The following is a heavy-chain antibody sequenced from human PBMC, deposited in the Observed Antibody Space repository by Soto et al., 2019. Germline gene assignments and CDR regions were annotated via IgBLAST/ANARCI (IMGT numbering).Heavy chain of an antibody. CDR3: ARRRLVQAFDI. D-gene: IGHD1-1*01. Sequence: PSETLSLTCPVSGGSISSYYWSWIRQPPGKGLEWIGYIYYSGSTNCNPSLKSRVTISVDTSKNQFSLKLSSVTAADTAVYYCARRRLVQAFDIWGQGTMVTVSS. CDR2: IYYSGST. CDR1: GGSISSYY. J-gene: IGHJ3*02. V-gene: IGHV4-59*01.